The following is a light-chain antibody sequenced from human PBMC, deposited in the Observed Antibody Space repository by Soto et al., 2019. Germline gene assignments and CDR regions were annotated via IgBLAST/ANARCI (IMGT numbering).Light chain of an antibody. CDR3: CSYAGGSNV. J-gene: IGLJ1*01. CDR1: SSDIGSYNL. Sequence: QSVLTQPASVSGPPGQSITISCTGTSSDIGSYNLVSWYQQHPGKAPKLMIYEGSERPSGVSDRFSGSKSGNTASLTISGLQAEDEADYFCCSYAGGSNVFGAGTKVTVL. V-gene: IGLV2-23*03. CDR2: EGS.